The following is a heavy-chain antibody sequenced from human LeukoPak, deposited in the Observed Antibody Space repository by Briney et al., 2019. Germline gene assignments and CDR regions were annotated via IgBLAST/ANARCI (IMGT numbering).Heavy chain of an antibody. CDR2: INPNSGGT. Sequence: ASVKVSCKASGYTFTGYYMHWVRQAPGQGLEWMGWINPNSGGTNYAQKFQGRVTMTRDTSISTAYMELSRLRSDDTAVYYCARAWPYSGSYLVGGSFDYWGQGTLVTVSS. J-gene: IGHJ4*02. D-gene: IGHD1-26*01. V-gene: IGHV1-2*02. CDR1: GYTFTGYY. CDR3: ARAWPYSGSYLVGGSFDY.